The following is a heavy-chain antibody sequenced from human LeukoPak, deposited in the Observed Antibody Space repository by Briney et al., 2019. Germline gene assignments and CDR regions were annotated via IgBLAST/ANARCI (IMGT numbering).Heavy chain of an antibody. D-gene: IGHD3-22*01. V-gene: IGHV4-34*01. J-gene: IGHJ4*02. Sequence: SETLSLTCAVYGGSFSGYYWSWIRQPPGKGLEWIGEINRSGSTNYNPSLKSRVTISVDTSKNQYSLKLSSVTAADTAVYYCARGLGSSGYYLGYWGQGTLVTVSS. CDR2: INRSGST. CDR1: GGSFSGYY. CDR3: ARGLGSSGYYLGY.